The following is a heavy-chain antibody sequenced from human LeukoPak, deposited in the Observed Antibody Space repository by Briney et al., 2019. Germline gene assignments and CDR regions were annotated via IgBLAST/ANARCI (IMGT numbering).Heavy chain of an antibody. V-gene: IGHV1-2*02. J-gene: IGHJ4*02. CDR1: GYTFTGYY. CDR2: INPNSGGR. Sequence: GASVKVSCEASGYTFTGYYMHWARQAPGQGLEWMGWINPNSGGRNHAQKFQGRVTMTRDTSISTVNMELSRLRSDDTAVYFCARRDASGSLDYWGQGTLVTVSS. CDR3: ARRDASGSLDY. D-gene: IGHD3-10*01.